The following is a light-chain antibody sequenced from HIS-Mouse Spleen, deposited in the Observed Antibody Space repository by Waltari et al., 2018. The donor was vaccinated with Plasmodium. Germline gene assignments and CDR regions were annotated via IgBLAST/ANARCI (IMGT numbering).Light chain of an antibody. V-gene: IGLV2-23*01. CDR1: SSDVGSYNL. Sequence: QSALTQPASVSGSPGQSITISCTGTSSDVGSYNLVSWYQQHPGKAPKLMIYEGSKRPLGVSNRFFGSKSGNTASLTTSVLQAEDEPYYYCCSYAGSSTNWVFGRGTKLTVL. CDR3: CSYAGSSTNWV. J-gene: IGLJ3*02. CDR2: EGS.